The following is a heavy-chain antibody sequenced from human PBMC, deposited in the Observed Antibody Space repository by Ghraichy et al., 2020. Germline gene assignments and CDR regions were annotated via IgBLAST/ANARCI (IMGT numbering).Heavy chain of an antibody. CDR2: TYYNSKWYN. CDR1: GDSVSVNSDA. V-gene: IGHV6-1*01. D-gene: IGHD5-12*01. Sequence: SQTLSLTCAISGDSVSVNSDAWNWIRQSPSRGLEWLGRTYYNSKWYNDYALSVKSRITISPDTSKNQFSLHLKSVTSEDTAVYYCARGWMRTGLGSWGQGALVTVSS. CDR3: ARGWMRTGLGS. J-gene: IGHJ5*02.